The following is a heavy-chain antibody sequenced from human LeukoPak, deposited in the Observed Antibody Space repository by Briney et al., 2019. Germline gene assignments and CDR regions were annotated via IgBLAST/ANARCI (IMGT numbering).Heavy chain of an antibody. V-gene: IGHV4-59*01. Sequence: SETLSLTCTVSGGSITNYYWSWIRQPPGKGLEWIGYIHYSGSTKYNTSLKSRVTISADTSKNQFSLNLNSVTAADTAVYYCARGHYDLWSGYFMTIDFWGQGTLVTVSS. CDR1: GGSITNYY. CDR3: ARGHYDLWSGYFMTIDF. J-gene: IGHJ4*02. D-gene: IGHD3-3*01. CDR2: IHYSGST.